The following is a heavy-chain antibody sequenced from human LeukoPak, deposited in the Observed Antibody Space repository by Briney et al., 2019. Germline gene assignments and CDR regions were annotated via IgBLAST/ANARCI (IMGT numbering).Heavy chain of an antibody. CDR3: ATGGDHPY. D-gene: IGHD2-21*02. J-gene: IGHJ1*01. CDR1: GFSVNTNY. Sequence: GGSLRLSCAASGFSVNTNYMTWVRQAPGKGLEWVSVLYSGGGADYADSVKGRFTISRDNSKNTLYLQMNSLRAEDTAVYYCATGGDHPYWGPGTLVTVSS. CDR2: LYSGGGA. V-gene: IGHV3-53*01.